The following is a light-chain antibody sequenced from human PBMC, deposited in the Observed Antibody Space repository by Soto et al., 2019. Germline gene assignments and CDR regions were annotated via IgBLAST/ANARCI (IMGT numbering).Light chain of an antibody. V-gene: IGKV1-27*01. CDR3: QKYNRAPFS. J-gene: IGKJ3*01. CDR1: QGINNY. Sequence: DIQMTQSPSSLSAAVGDSVTITCWASQGINNYLAWYQQKPGKVPKLLIYSASILRSGVPSRFSGSGSGTEFTLTNNSLQPEDVATYYCQKYNRAPFSLGPGTKVEIK. CDR2: SAS.